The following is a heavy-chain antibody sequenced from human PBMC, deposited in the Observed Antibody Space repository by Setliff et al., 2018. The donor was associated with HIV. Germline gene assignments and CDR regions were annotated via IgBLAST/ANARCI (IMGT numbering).Heavy chain of an antibody. CDR1: GYTFTSYG. V-gene: IGHV1-18*01. CDR2: ISDYNSNT. Sequence: ASVKVSCKASGYTFTSYGLSWVRQAPGQGLEWMGWISDYNSNTEYAQKLQGRVTMTKDTSTSTAYMELRSLRPDDTAVYFCARRADWFDLWGQGTLVTVSS. J-gene: IGHJ5*02. CDR3: ARRADWFDL.